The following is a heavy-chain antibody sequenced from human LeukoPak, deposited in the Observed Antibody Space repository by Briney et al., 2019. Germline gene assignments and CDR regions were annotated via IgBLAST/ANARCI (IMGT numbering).Heavy chain of an antibody. CDR2: INPAGGST. CDR3: TRTLYSVGDGYNFGFDY. V-gene: IGHV1-46*01. J-gene: IGHJ4*02. D-gene: IGHD5-24*01. Sequence: ASVKVPCKASGYSFTTHYMHWVRQAPGQGLEWVGIINPAGGSTNYAQKFQGRVTMTRDTSTSTVYLDLSSLRSEDTAVYYCTRTLYSVGDGYNFGFDYWGQGALVTV. CDR1: GYSFTTHY.